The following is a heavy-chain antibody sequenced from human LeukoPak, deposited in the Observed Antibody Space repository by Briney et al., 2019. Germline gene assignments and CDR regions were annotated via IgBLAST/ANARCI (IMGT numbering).Heavy chain of an antibody. CDR2: IYTSGST. D-gene: IGHD3-3*01. J-gene: IGHJ6*03. CDR3: ARGGRGSGYYRSYYYYYMDV. CDR1: GGSISSYY. V-gene: IGHV4-4*09. Sequence: PSETLSLTCTVSGGSISSYYWSWIRQPPGKGLEWIGYIYTSGSTNYNPSLKSRATISVDTSKDQFSLKRSSVTAADTAVYYCARGGRGSGYYRSYYYYYMDVWGKGTTVTVSS.